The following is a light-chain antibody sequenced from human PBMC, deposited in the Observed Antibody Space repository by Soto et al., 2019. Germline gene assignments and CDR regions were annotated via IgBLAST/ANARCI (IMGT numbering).Light chain of an antibody. CDR3: QQRSNWPFLT. J-gene: IGKJ4*01. CDR2: DAS. Sequence: EIVLTQSPATLSLSPGERATLSCRASQSVSSYLAWYQQKPGQAPSLLIYDASNMATGIPARFSGSGSGTDFTLTISSLEPEDFAVYYCQQRSNWPFLTFGGGTKVEIK. CDR1: QSVSSY. V-gene: IGKV3-11*01.